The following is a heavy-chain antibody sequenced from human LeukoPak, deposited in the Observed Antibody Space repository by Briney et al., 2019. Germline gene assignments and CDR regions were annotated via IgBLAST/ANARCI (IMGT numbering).Heavy chain of an antibody. D-gene: IGHD5-18*01. J-gene: IGHJ4*02. Sequence: ASVKVSCKASGYPFTDYYMHWVRQAPGQGLEWMGWINPNRGGTDYAQKFQDRVTMTRDTSISTAYMELSRLIYDDAAVYDCASGYRFRNWGQGTLVTVSS. CDR1: GYPFTDYY. V-gene: IGHV1-2*02. CDR2: INPNRGGT. CDR3: ASGYRFRN.